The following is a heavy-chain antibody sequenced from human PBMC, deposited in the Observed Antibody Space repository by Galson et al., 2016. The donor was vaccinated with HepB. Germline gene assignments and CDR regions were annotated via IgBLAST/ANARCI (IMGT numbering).Heavy chain of an antibody. J-gene: IGHJ4*02. CDR3: AKRNEYCPPVGCSVDY. V-gene: IGHV3-30*18. CDR1: GFTFNKYG. CDR2: DSVHGGRK. Sequence: SLRLSCAASGFTFNKYGMHWVRQAPGKGLEWVAADSVHGGRKFYADAVKGRFTISRDSANNMLFLQMSSLRDDDTAVYYCAKRNEYCPPVGCSVDYWGQGTLVSVSS. D-gene: IGHD3-10*02.